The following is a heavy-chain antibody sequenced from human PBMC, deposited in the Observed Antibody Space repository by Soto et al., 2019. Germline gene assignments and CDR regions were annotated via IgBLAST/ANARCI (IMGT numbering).Heavy chain of an antibody. Sequence: VQLLESGGGLVQPGGSLRLSCAASGFTFSSYAMSWVRQAPGKGLEWVSAISGSGGSTYYADSVKGRFTISRDNSKNTLYLQMNSLRAEDTAVYYCAKDGQFMIVVVIDYYFDYWGQGTLVTVSS. V-gene: IGHV3-23*01. CDR2: ISGSGGST. J-gene: IGHJ4*02. D-gene: IGHD3-22*01. CDR3: AKDGQFMIVVVIDYYFDY. CDR1: GFTFSSYA.